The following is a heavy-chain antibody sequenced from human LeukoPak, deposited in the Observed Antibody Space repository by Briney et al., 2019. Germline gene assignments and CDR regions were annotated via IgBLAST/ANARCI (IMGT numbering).Heavy chain of an antibody. J-gene: IGHJ4*02. V-gene: IGHV3-53*01. CDR2: IYSGGST. CDR3: ARDPGSSWPHYFDY. CDR1: GFTVSSNY. Sequence: GSLRLSCAASGFTVSSNYMSWVRQAPGKGLEWVSVIYSGGSTYYADSVKGRFTISRDNSKNTLYLQMNNLRAEDTAVYYCARDPGSSWPHYFDYWGQGTLVTVSS. D-gene: IGHD6-13*01.